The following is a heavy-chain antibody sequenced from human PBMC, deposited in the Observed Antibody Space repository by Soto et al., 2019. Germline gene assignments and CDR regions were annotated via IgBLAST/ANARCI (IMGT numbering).Heavy chain of an antibody. V-gene: IGHV4-59*01. J-gene: IGHJ6*02. D-gene: IGHD5-18*01. Sequence: SETLSLTCTVSGGSISSYYWSWIRQPPGKGLEWIGYIYYSGSTNYNPSLKSRVTISVDTSKNQFSLKLSSVTAADTAVYYCARSLRGKGYSYGSIQLDYYYYGMDVWGQGITVTVSS. CDR3: ARSLRGKGYSYGSIQLDYYYYGMDV. CDR1: GGSISSYY. CDR2: IYYSGST.